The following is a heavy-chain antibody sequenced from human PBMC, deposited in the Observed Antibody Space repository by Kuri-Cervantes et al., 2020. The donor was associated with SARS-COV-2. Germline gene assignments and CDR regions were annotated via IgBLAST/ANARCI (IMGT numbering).Heavy chain of an antibody. J-gene: IGHJ6*02. D-gene: IGHD3-3*01. V-gene: IGHV3-48*02. CDR2: ISSSSSSI. Sequence: GGSLRLPCAASGFTFSSYSMNWVRQAPGKGLEWVSYISSSSSSIYYADSVKGRFTISRDNAKNSLYLQMNSLRDEDTAVYYCARDGSDDFWSCHELGMDVWGQGTTVTVSS. CDR3: ARDGSDDFWSCHELGMDV. CDR1: GFTFSSYS.